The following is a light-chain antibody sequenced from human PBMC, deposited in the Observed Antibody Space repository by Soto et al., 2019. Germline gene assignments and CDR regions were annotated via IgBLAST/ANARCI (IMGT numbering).Light chain of an antibody. V-gene: IGKV3-20*01. J-gene: IGKJ3*01. CDR2: GTS. Sequence: EIVLTQSPGTLSLSPGERDTLSCRASPSVSSSNLAWYQQKPGQAHRLLIYGTSSRTTGITDRFSGSGAGADFTLTSSRLAPVDFSAYYCQQYGSSPFTFGPGTKVDIK. CDR1: PSVSSSN. CDR3: QQYGSSPFT.